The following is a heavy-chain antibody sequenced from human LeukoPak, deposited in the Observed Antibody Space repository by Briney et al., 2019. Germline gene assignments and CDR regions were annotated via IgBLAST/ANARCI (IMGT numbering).Heavy chain of an antibody. CDR2: IKQDGSEK. Sequence: GGSLRLSCAASGFTFSSYWMSWVRQAPGKGLEWVADIKQDGSEKYYVDSVKGRFTISRDNAKNSLYLQMNSLRAEDTAAYYCAREDYYGSGSYPKNYYYGMDVWGQGTTVTVSS. D-gene: IGHD3-10*01. V-gene: IGHV3-7*01. J-gene: IGHJ6*02. CDR1: GFTFSSYW. CDR3: AREDYYGSGSYPKNYYYGMDV.